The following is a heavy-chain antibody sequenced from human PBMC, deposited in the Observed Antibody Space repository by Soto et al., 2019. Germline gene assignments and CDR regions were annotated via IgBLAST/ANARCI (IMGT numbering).Heavy chain of an antibody. CDR3: ARGGAWTPEGLGY. Sequence: QVQLVESGGGVVQPGRSLRLSCAAPGFTFSSFAMHWVRQAPGKGLEWLAVISSDVVNYYYAESVKGRFTISRDNSKNTLYLQMNSLRNEDTAVYYGARGGAWTPEGLGYWGQGTLVTVSS. V-gene: IGHV3-30-3*01. CDR1: GFTFSSFA. CDR2: ISSDVVNY. D-gene: IGHD2-15*01. J-gene: IGHJ4*02.